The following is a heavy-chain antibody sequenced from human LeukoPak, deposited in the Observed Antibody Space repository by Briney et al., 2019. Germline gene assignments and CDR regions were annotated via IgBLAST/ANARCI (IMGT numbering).Heavy chain of an antibody. V-gene: IGHV4-39*01. CDR2: IYYSGST. J-gene: IGHJ4*02. CDR1: GGSISSSSYY. CDR3: ARHPTQRSYGFDY. D-gene: IGHD5-18*01. Sequence: PSETLSLTCTVSGGSISSSSYYWGWIRQPPGKGLEWLGSIYYSGSTYYNPSLKSRVAISVDTSKNQFSLKLSSVTAADTAVYYCARHPTQRSYGFDYWGQGTLVTVSS.